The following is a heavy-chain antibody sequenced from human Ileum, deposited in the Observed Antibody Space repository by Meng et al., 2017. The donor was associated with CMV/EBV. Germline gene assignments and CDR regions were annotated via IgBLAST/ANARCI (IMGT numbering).Heavy chain of an antibody. CDR3: ARDGGYYDSSGTYPVGLDY. J-gene: IGHJ4*02. Sequence: GESLKISCVAAGFTFSSSAMHWVRQAPGKGLEGVAVISSDGSNKYYAESVKGRVAISRDNARNSLYLQMNSLRAEDTAVYYCARDGGYYDSSGTYPVGLDYWGQGTLVTVSS. CDR2: ISSDGSNK. D-gene: IGHD3-22*01. V-gene: IGHV3-30*09. CDR1: GFTFSSSA.